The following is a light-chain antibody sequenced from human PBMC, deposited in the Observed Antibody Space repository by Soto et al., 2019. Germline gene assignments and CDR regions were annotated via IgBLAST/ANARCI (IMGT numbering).Light chain of an antibody. CDR2: GNS. J-gene: IGLJ3*02. V-gene: IGLV1-40*01. Sequence: QSVLTQPPSVSGAPGQRVTISCTGSGSNIGANFDVHWYQQLPGTAPKLLIYGNSNRPSGVPDRFSGSKSGPSASLAITGLQAEDEADYYCQSYDSSLSSSVFGGGTKVTVL. CDR3: QSYDSSLSSSV. CDR1: GSNIGANFD.